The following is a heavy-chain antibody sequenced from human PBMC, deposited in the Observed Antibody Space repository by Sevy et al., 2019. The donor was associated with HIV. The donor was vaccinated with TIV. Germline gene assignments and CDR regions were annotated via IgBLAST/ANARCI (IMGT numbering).Heavy chain of an antibody. J-gene: IGHJ5*02. CDR2: IYYSGST. Sequence: SETLSLTCTVSGGSISSGGYYWNWIRQHPGKGLEWIGYIYYSGSTYYNPSLKSRVTISVDTSKNLFSLKLSSVTAADTAVYYCARDQGFGFDPWGQGTLVTVSS. D-gene: IGHD3-10*01. V-gene: IGHV4-31*03. CDR1: GGSISSGGYY. CDR3: ARDQGFGFDP.